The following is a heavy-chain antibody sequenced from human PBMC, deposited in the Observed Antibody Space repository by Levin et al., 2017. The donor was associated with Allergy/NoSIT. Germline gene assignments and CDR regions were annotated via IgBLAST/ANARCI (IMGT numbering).Heavy chain of an antibody. CDR1: GFAFGDYD. V-gene: IGHV3-23*01. CDR3: AKKQAGTSGFSFDV. Sequence: PGGSLRLSCAASGFAFGDYDMTWVRQAPGKGLEWVSDITGGGSDTWYGDSVKGRFTVSRDNSKDMLYLELNSLRVEDTGIYYCAKKQAGTSGFSFDVWGQGTTVTVSS. CDR2: ITGGGSDT. D-gene: IGHD6-19*01. J-gene: IGHJ3*01.